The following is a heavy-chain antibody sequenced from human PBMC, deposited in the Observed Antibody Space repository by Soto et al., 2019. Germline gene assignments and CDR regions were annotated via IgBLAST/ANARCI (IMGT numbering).Heavy chain of an antibody. J-gene: IGHJ4*02. CDR2: IIPMFDIT. CDR1: GGTFSSYA. V-gene: IGHV1-69*15. Sequence: VKVSCKASGGTFSSYAINWLRQAPGQGLEWIGSIIPMFDITNYAQKFQGRVTITADESTSTAYMELSSLRSEDTAVYYCAREDPPNLYWGPTTLVTVS. CDR3: AREDPPNLY.